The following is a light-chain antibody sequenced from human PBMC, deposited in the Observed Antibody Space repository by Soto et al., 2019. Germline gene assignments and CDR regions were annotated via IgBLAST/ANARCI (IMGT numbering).Light chain of an antibody. V-gene: IGKV1-6*01. J-gene: IGKJ4*01. CDR2: AAS. Sequence: IQMTQSPSSLSASLGDRVTITCRAGQSISSYLIWYQHKPGNATKLLIYAASSLKSGVPSRFSGSGCGTDFTLTISGLQSEDAANYYCLQDNNYPLTFGGGTKVDIK. CDR3: LQDNNYPLT. CDR1: QSISSY.